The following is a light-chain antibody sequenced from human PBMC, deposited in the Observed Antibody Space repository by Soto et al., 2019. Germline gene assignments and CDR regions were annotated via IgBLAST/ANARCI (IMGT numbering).Light chain of an antibody. CDR1: SSNIGAGYD. V-gene: IGLV1-40*01. CDR3: QSYDSSLSIWV. J-gene: IGLJ3*02. Sequence: QSVLTQPPSVSGAPGQRVTISCTGSSSNIGAGYDVHWYQQLPGTAPKLLIYGNSDRPSGVPDRFSGSKSGTSASLAITGLQAEDEADYYCQSYDSSLSIWVFDGGTKLTVL. CDR2: GNS.